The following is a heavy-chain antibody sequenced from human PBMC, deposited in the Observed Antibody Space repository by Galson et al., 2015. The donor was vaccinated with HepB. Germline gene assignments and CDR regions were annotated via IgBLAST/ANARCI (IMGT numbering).Heavy chain of an antibody. D-gene: IGHD1-14*01. CDR2: IGTAGDT. J-gene: IGHJ3*02. V-gene: IGHV3-13*04. Sequence: SLRLSCAASGFTFSSYDMHWVRQATGKGLEWVSAIGTAGDTYYPGSVKGRFTISRENAKNSLYLQMNSLRAGDTAVYYCARAGGATGTEAFDIWGQGTMVTVSS. CDR3: ARAGGATGTEAFDI. CDR1: GFTFSSYD.